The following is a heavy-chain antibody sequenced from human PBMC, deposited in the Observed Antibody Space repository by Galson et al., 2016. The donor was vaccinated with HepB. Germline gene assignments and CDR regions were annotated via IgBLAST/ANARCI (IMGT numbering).Heavy chain of an antibody. V-gene: IGHV4-34*01. J-gene: IGHJ6*02. CDR2: TNHSGD. CDR1: GGSFTSYY. D-gene: IGHD3-22*01. CDR3: ACGYEIDYDYGMDV. Sequence: SETLSLTCAVYGGSFTSYYWSWIRQPPGKGLEWIWETNHSGDSVQGRFTISRDNSKDTLYLQLNNVSSEDTAVYYCACGYEIDYDYGMDVWGQGTTVTVSS.